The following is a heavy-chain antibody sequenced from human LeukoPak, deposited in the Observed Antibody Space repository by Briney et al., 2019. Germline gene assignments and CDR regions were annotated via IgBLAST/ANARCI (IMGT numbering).Heavy chain of an antibody. CDR2: VWYDESND. Sequence: GGSLRLSCAASGFIFSNDAMHWVRQAPGKGLEWVAVVWYDESNDYYADSVKGRFTISRDNSKNTLYLQMNSLRAEDTAVYYCARGVGYYDSSGTIDYWGQGTLVTVSS. J-gene: IGHJ4*02. D-gene: IGHD3-22*01. V-gene: IGHV3-33*01. CDR1: GFIFSNDA. CDR3: ARGVGYYDSSGTIDY.